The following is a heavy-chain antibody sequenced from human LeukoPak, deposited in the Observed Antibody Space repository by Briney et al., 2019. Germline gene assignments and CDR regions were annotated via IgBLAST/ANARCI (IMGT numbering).Heavy chain of an antibody. Sequence: GRSLRLSCAASGFTFSSYAMHWVRQAPGKGLEWVAVISYDGSNKYYADSVKGRFTISRDNSKNTLYLQMNSLRAEDTAVYYCATDAGSYPTPYYYYGMDVWGQGTTVTVSS. D-gene: IGHD1-26*01. CDR3: ATDAGSYPTPYYYYGMDV. J-gene: IGHJ6*02. CDR2: ISYDGSNK. CDR1: GFTFSSYA. V-gene: IGHV3-30*04.